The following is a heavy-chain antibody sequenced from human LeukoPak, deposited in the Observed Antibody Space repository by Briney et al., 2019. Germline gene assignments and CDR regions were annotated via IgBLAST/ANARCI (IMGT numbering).Heavy chain of an antibody. CDR3: AREDCTNGVCCGHFDY. V-gene: IGHV3-21*01. Sequence: PGGSLRLSCAASGFTFSSYSMNWVRQAPGKGLEWVSSISSSSSYIYYADSVKGRFTISRDNAKNSLYLQMNSLRAEDTAVYYCAREDCTNGVCCGHFDYWGQGTLVTVSS. CDR2: ISSSSSYI. J-gene: IGHJ4*02. D-gene: IGHD2-8*01. CDR1: GFTFSSYS.